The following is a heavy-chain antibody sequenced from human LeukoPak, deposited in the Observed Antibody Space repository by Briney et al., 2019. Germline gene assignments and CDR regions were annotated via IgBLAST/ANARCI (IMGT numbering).Heavy chain of an antibody. D-gene: IGHD3-10*01. V-gene: IGHV3-48*03. CDR1: GFSFSRFW. Sequence: GGSLRLSCAASGFSFSRFWMSWVRQAPGKGLEWVSYISSSGSTIYYADSVKGRFTISRDNAKNSLYLQMNSLRAEDTAVYYCARDGYGSGSHVDYWGQGTLVTVSS. CDR3: ARDGYGSGSHVDY. J-gene: IGHJ4*02. CDR2: ISSSGSTI.